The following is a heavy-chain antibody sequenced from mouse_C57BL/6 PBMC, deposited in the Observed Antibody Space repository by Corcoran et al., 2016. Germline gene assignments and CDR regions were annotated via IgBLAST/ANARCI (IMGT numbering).Heavy chain of an antibody. CDR1: GYTFTDYY. Sequence: EVQLQQSGPELVKPGASVKISCKASGYTFTDYYMNWVKQSHGKSLEWIGDINPNNGGTSYNQKFKGKATLTVDKSSSTAYMELRSLTSEDSAVYYCARMADGIITTVVAHDYWGQGTTLTVSS. D-gene: IGHD1-1*01. CDR3: ARMADGIITTVVAHDY. V-gene: IGHV1-26*01. J-gene: IGHJ2*01. CDR2: INPNNGGT.